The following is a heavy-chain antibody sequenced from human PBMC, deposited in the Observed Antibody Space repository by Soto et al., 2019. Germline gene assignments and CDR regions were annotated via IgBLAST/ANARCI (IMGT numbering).Heavy chain of an antibody. CDR3: ARHVYERKYCSGGSCYYYYYYMDV. D-gene: IGHD2-15*01. CDR1: GYTFTSYY. Sequence: ASVKVSCKASGYTFTSYYMHWVRQAPGQGLEWMGIINPSGGSTSHAQKFQGRVTMTRDTSKNQFSLKLSSVTAADTAVYYCARHVYERKYCSGGSCYYYYYYMDVWGKGTTVTVSS. V-gene: IGHV1-46*01. CDR2: INPSGGST. J-gene: IGHJ6*03.